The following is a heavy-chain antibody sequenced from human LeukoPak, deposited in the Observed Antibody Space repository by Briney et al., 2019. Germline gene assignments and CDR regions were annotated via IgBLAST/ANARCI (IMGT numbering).Heavy chain of an antibody. CDR3: ARLSFDRDFDY. Sequence: PSETLSLTCTVSGGSISSSIYYWGWIRQTPGKGLEWIGSIYYSESTYYSPSLKSRVTISVDTSKNQFSLKLGSVAAAGTAVYYCARLSFDRDFDYWGQGTLVTVSS. J-gene: IGHJ4*02. V-gene: IGHV4-39*01. CDR1: GGSISSSIYY. CDR2: IYYSEST. D-gene: IGHD3-22*01.